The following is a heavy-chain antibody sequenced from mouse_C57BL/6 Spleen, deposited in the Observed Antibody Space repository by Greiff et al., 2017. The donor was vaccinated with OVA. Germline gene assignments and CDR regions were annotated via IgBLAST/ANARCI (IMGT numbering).Heavy chain of an antibody. J-gene: IGHJ3*01. CDR2: IYPSDSET. Sequence: QVQLQQPGAELVRPGSSVKLSCKASGYTFTSYWMDWVKQRPGQGLEWIGNIYPSDSETPYNQKFKDKATLTVDKSSSTAYMPLSSLTSEDSAVYYCARRNWDGFAYWGQGTLVTVSA. V-gene: IGHV1-61*01. D-gene: IGHD4-1*01. CDR3: ARRNWDGFAY. CDR1: GYTFTSYW.